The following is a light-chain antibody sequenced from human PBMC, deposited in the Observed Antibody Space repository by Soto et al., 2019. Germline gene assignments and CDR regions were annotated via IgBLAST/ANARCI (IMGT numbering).Light chain of an antibody. CDR2: ANS. J-gene: IGLJ1*01. Sequence: QSVLTQAPSVSGAPGQRVTISCTGTSSNIGAGYDVHWYQQLPGTAPKLLIYANSNRPSGVPDRFSGSKSGTSASLAITGIQAEDEAEYYCQSYDSRLSAHNYVFGTGTKVTVL. CDR1: SSNIGAGYD. CDR3: QSYDSRLSAHNYV. V-gene: IGLV1-40*01.